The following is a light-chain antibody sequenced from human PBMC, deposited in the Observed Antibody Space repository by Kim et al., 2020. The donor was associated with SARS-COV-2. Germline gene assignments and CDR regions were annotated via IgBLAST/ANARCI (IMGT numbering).Light chain of an antibody. CDR3: QAWDSSWL. Sequence: SYELTQPPSVSVSPRQTASITCSGDKLGDKYACWYQQKPGQSPVLVIYQDSKRPSGIPERFSGSTSGNTATLTLSGTQAMDEADYYCQAWDSSWLFGGGT. CDR2: QDS. J-gene: IGLJ3*02. V-gene: IGLV3-1*01. CDR1: KLGDKY.